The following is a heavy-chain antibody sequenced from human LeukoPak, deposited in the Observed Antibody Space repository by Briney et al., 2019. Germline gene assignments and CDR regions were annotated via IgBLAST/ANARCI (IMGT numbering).Heavy chain of an antibody. J-gene: IGHJ4*02. CDR2: ISWNSGSI. D-gene: IGHD6-13*01. CDR3: AKAYSSSWYIDY. V-gene: IGHV3-9*01. Sequence: GRSLRLSCAAPGFTFDDYAMHWVRQAPGKGLEWVSGISWNSGSIGYADSVKGRFTISRDNAKNSLYLQMNSLRAEDTALYYCAKAYSSSWYIDYWGQGTLVTVSS. CDR1: GFTFDDYA.